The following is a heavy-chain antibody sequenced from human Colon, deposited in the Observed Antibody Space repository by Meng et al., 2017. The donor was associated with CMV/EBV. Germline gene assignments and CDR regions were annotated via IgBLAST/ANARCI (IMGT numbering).Heavy chain of an antibody. CDR2: ISSSGSTI. CDR1: GFTFSSYE. V-gene: IGHV3-48*03. Sequence: GGSLRLSCAASGFTFSSYEMNWVRQAPGKGLEWVSYISSSGSTIYYADSVKGRFTISRDNAKNSLYLQMDSLRTEDSALYYCAKNFYGSGSRGYGMDVWGQGTTVTVSS. D-gene: IGHD3-10*01. CDR3: AKNFYGSGSRGYGMDV. J-gene: IGHJ6*02.